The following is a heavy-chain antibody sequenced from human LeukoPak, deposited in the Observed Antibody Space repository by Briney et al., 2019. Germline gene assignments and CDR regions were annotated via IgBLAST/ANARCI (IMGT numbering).Heavy chain of an antibody. CDR3: ATHGYSSSENWFDP. V-gene: IGHV4-39*01. CDR1: SGSISSSSHY. J-gene: IGHJ5*02. D-gene: IGHD6-6*01. Sequence: SETLSLTCTVSSGSISSSSHYWGWIRQPPGKGLEWIGSLYYSGSTYYNPSLKSRFTISVDTSKNQFSLKLNSVTAADTAVYYCATHGYSSSENWFDPWGQGTLVTVSS. CDR2: LYYSGST.